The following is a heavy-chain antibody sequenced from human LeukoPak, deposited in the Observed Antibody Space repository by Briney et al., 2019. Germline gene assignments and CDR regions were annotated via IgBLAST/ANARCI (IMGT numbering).Heavy chain of an antibody. CDR2: INSDGITT. D-gene: IGHD6-19*01. CDR3: ARAKAVAGSYYFDY. J-gene: IGHJ4*02. V-gene: IGHV3-74*01. Sequence: GGSLRLSCAASGFTFSSYWMHWVRQAPGKGLVWVSRINSDGITTSYADSVKGRFTISRDNAKNTVYLQMNSLRAEDTAVYYCARAKAVAGSYYFDYWGQGTLVTVSS. CDR1: GFTFSSYW.